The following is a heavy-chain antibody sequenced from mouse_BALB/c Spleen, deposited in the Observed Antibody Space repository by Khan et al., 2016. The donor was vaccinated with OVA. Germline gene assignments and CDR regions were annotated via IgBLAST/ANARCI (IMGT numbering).Heavy chain of an antibody. V-gene: IGHV3-2*02. Sequence: EVKLEESGPGLVKPSQSLSLTCTVTGYSVTSDYAWNWIRQFPGNKLEWMGYINYSGSTSYTPSLKSRISITRATSKNQFFLQLSSVTTEDTATYYCARGRAYWGQGTLVTVSA. J-gene: IGHJ3*01. CDR2: INYSGST. D-gene: IGHD3-3*01. CDR3: ARGRAY. CDR1: GYSVTSDYA.